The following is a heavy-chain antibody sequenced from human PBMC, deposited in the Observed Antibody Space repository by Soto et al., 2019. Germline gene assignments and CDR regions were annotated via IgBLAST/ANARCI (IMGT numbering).Heavy chain of an antibody. CDR1: GFTFSSFW. Sequence: SGGSLRLSCAASGFTFSSFWMSWVRQAPGKGLEWVANIKTDGSETHYVDSVKGRFTISRDNPKTSLFLQMNSLRVEDTAVYFCTSDRYPRFYHGSGSYPYYWGQGTPVTAPQ. V-gene: IGHV3-7*03. CDR3: TSDRYPRFYHGSGSYPYY. J-gene: IGHJ4*02. CDR2: IKTDGSET. D-gene: IGHD3-10*01.